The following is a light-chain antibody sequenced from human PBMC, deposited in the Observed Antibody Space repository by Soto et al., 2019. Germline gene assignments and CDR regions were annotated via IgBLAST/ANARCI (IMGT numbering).Light chain of an antibody. CDR2: GAS. V-gene: IGKV3-15*01. CDR3: QQYSNWPPWT. J-gene: IGKJ1*01. CDR1: QSGNSN. Sequence: EIVMTQSPATLSVSPGERATLSCRASQSGNSNLAWYQQKPGQAPRLLIYGASTRATGVPARFSGSGSGTEFTLTISSLQSEDFAVYYCQQYSNWPPWTFGQGTKVEIK.